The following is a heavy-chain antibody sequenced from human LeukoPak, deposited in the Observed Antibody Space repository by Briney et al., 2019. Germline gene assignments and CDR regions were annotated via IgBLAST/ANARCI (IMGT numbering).Heavy chain of an antibody. CDR1: GFTFSSYS. D-gene: IGHD4-17*01. V-gene: IGHV3-21*01. CDR3: ATLDGDYEIPWDYYYGMDV. CDR2: IISSSSYI. J-gene: IGHJ6*02. Sequence: GGSLRLSCAASGFTFSSYSMNWVRQAPGKGLEWVSSIISSSSYIYYADSVKGRFTISRDNAKNSLYLQMNSLRAEDTAVYYCATLDGDYEIPWDYYYGMDVWGQGTTVTVSS.